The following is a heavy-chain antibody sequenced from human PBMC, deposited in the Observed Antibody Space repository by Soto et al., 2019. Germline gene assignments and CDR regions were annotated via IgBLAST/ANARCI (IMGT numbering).Heavy chain of an antibody. CDR3: ARESPHIVGATRGVNY. CDR1: GGTFSSYT. J-gene: IGHJ4*02. D-gene: IGHD1-26*01. V-gene: IGHV1-69*08. CDR2: IIPILGIA. Sequence: QVQLVQSGAEVKKPGSSLKVSCKASGGTFSSYTISWVRQAPGQGLEWMGRIIPILGIANYAQKFQGRVTITADKSTSTAYMELSSLRSEDTAVYYCARESPHIVGATRGVNYWGQGTLVTVSS.